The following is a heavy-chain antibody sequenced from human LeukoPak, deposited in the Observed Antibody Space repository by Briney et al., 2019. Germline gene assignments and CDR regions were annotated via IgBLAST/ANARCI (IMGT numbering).Heavy chain of an antibody. CDR1: GGTFSSYA. CDR3: AREGSSGWSDAFDI. D-gene: IGHD6-19*01. CDR2: IIPILGIA. J-gene: IGHJ3*02. Sequence: SVKVSCKASGGTFSSYAISWVRQAPGQGLEWMGRIIPILGIANYAQKFQGRVTITADKSTSTAYMELSSLRSEDTAVYYCAREGSSGWSDAFDIWGQGTMVTVSS. V-gene: IGHV1-69*04.